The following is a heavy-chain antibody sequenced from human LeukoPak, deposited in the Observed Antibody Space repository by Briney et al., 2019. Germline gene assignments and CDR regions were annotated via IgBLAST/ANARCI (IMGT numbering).Heavy chain of an antibody. CDR1: GGSFSGYY. Sequence: SESLSLTWAVYGGSFSGYYWSWIRQPPGKGLEWIGEINHSGSTNYNPSLKSRATISVDTSKNQFSLNLSSVTAADTAVYYCARVVVISPVARAHYFDYWGQGTLVTVSS. D-gene: IGHD3-22*01. V-gene: IGHV4-34*01. J-gene: IGHJ4*02. CDR3: ARVVVISPVARAHYFDY. CDR2: INHSGST.